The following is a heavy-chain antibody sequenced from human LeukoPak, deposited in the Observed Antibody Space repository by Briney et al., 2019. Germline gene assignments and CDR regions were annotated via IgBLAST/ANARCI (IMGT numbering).Heavy chain of an antibody. Sequence: KPSETLSLTCTVSGGSISSYYWSWIRQPAGKGLEWIGRIYTRGSTNYNPSLKSRFTMSVDTSKNQFSLKLSSVTAADTAVYYCARVGVDYSGNIIKYFFDYWGQGTLVTVSS. D-gene: IGHD4-23*01. CDR1: GGSISSYY. CDR2: IYTRGST. V-gene: IGHV4-4*07. J-gene: IGHJ4*02. CDR3: ARVGVDYSGNIIKYFFDY.